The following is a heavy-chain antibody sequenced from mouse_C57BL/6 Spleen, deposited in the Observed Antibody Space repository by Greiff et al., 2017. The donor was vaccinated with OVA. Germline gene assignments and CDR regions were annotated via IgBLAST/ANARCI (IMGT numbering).Heavy chain of an antibody. CDR1: GYSFTSYY. CDR3: ARAYDYGEGFAY. CDR2: IYPGSGNT. J-gene: IGHJ3*01. V-gene: IGHV1-66*01. Sequence: VQGVESGPELVKPGASVKISCKASGYSFTSYYIHWVKQRPGQGLEWIGWIYPGSGNTKYNEKFKGKATLTADTSSSTAYMQLSSLTSEDSAVYYCARAYDYGEGFAYWGQGTLVTVSA. D-gene: IGHD2-4*01.